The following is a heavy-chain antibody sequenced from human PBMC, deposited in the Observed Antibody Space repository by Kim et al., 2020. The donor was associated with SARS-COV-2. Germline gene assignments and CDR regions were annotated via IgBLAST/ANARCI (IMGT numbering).Heavy chain of an antibody. D-gene: IGHD3-10*01. CDR2: INQDGSEK. CDR1: GFTFSIYW. V-gene: IGHV3-7*01. Sequence: GGSLRLSCAASGFTFSIYWMSWVRQAPGKGLEWVANINQDGSEKYYVASVKGRFSISRDNAKNSRYLQLNSLRVEDTAVYYCARDLKAAGRLPGGDYWGQGTLVTVSS. CDR3: ARDLKAAGRLPGGDY. J-gene: IGHJ4*02.